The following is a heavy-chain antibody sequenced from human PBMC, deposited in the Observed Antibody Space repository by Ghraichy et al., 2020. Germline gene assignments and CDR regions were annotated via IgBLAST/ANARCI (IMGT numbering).Heavy chain of an antibody. Sequence: GGSLRLSCAASRFTFSSYWMCWVRQAPGKGLEWVATIKQDGSEKYYLDSVKVRFTISRDNAQNSLYLQMNSLRVEDTAVYYCASAGRDYWGSDYWGQGTLVTVSS. CDR2: IKQDGSEK. CDR1: RFTFSSYW. J-gene: IGHJ4*02. V-gene: IGHV3-7*01. D-gene: IGHD7-27*01. CDR3: ASAGRDYWGSDY.